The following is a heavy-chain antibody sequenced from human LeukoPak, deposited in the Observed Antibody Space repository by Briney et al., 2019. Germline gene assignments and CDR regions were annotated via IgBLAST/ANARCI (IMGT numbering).Heavy chain of an antibody. CDR2: KYYSGNS. Sequence: PSETLSLTCTLSVGSISSSSYYLGWIRQPPGKGLELIGSKYYSGNSYYNPSLKSRISISVDTSKNQFSLKLSSVTAADTAVYYCARLHYYYGMDVWGQGTTVTVSS. CDR3: ARLHYYYGMDV. J-gene: IGHJ6*02. CDR1: VGSISSSSYY. V-gene: IGHV4-39*01.